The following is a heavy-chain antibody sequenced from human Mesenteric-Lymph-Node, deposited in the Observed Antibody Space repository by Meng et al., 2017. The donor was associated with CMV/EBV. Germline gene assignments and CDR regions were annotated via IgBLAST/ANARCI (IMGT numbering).Heavy chain of an antibody. CDR3: ARQQYYDPFDAFDI. J-gene: IGHJ3*02. CDR2: ISNTGRTV. Sequence: GESLKISCVASGFIFSSFDMNWVRQAPGKGLEWISYISNTGRTVSYADSVKGRFTISRDNAKDSLYLQMNSLRAEDTAVYYCARQQYYDPFDAFDIWGQGTMVTVSS. CDR1: GFIFSSFD. D-gene: IGHD3-22*01. V-gene: IGHV3-48*03.